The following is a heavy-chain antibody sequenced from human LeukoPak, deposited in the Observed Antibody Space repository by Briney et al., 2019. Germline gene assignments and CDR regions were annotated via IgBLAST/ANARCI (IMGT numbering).Heavy chain of an antibody. CDR1: GGSISSGDFP. J-gene: IGHJ4*02. V-gene: IGHV4-30-2*01. D-gene: IGHD3-10*01. Sequence: TLSLTCAVSGGSISSGDFPWSWIRQPPGKGLEWIGYIFHTGHTSYNPSLKSRVTISVDMSKNQLSLKLTSVTAADTAVYYCARGFYGAGSHFDYWGQGTLVTVSS. CDR3: ARGFYGAGSHFDY. CDR2: IFHTGHT.